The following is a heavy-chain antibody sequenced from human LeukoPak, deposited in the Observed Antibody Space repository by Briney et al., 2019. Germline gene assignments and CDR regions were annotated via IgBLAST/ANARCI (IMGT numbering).Heavy chain of an antibody. J-gene: IGHJ5*02. D-gene: IGHD3-3*01. CDR3: ARDVQSYDFWSGTNP. CDR1: GFTFSGYW. V-gene: IGHV4-39*01. Sequence: GSLGLSCAASGFTFSGYWMSWVRQAPGKGREWIGSIYYSGSTYYNPSLKSRVTISVDTSKNQFSLKLSSVTAADTAVYYCARDVQSYDFWSGTNPWGQGTLVTVSS. CDR2: IYYSGST.